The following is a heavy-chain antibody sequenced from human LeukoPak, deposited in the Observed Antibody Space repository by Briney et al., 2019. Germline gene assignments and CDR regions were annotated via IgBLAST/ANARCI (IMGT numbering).Heavy chain of an antibody. CDR2: IRGSGGIT. J-gene: IGHJ4*02. CDR3: ARELSYGYYY. D-gene: IGHD5-18*01. CDR1: XXTXXXXX. V-gene: IGHV3-23*01. Sequence: GGSXXXXXXXXXXTXXXXXMXWVRXAPGEGLEWVSTIRGSGGITYYADSVKGRFTISRDESKNTLYLQMNSLRAEDTAVYYCARELSYGYYYWGQGTLVTVSS.